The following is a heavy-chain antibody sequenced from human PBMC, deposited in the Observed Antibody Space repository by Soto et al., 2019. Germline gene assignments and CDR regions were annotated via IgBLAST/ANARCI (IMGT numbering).Heavy chain of an antibody. D-gene: IGHD3-3*01. CDR3: ARVTIFGVAIDY. V-gene: IGHV3-21*01. J-gene: IGHJ4*02. CDR2: ISSSSSYI. CDR1: GFTFSSYS. Sequence: EVQLVESGGGLVQPGGSLRLSCAASGFTFSSYSMNWVRQAPGKGLEWVSSISSSSSYIYYADSVKGRFTISRDNAKNSLYLQMNSLRAEDTAVYYCARVTIFGVAIDYWGQGTLVTVSS.